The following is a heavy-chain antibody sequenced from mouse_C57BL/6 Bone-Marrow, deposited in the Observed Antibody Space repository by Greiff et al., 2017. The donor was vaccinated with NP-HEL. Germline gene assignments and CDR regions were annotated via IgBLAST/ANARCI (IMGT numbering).Heavy chain of an antibody. CDR1: GYTFTSYG. D-gene: IGHD4-1*01. V-gene: IGHV1-81*01. J-gene: IGHJ3*01. Sequence: QVHVKQSGAELARPGASVKLSCKASGYTFTSYGISWVKQRTGQGLEWIGEIYPRSGNTYYNEKFKGKATLTADKSSSTAYMELRSLTSEDSAVYFCARRTGTAFAYWGQGTLVTVSA. CDR3: ARRTGTAFAY. CDR2: IYPRSGNT.